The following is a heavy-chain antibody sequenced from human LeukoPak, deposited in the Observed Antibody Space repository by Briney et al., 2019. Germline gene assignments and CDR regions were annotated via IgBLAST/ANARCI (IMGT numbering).Heavy chain of an antibody. CDR3: AMLDKQWLAYDAFDI. V-gene: IGHV4-61*08. J-gene: IGHJ3*02. CDR2: IYYSGST. D-gene: IGHD6-19*01. Sequence: SETLSLTCTVSGGSISSGGYYWSWIRQPPGKGLEWIGYIYYSGSTNYNPFLKSRVTISVDTSKNQFSLKLSSVTAADTAVYYCAMLDKQWLAYDAFDIWGQGTMVTVSS. CDR1: GGSISSGGYY.